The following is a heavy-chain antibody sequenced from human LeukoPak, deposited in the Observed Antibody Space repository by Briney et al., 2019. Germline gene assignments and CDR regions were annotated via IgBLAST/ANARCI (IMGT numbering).Heavy chain of an antibody. Sequence: GGSLRLSCVSSGFIFTNYWMHWVRQVPGKGPVWVGRIDKEGSAAFYAESVKGRFTISRDNVKSTVYLQMNSLTAEDTAVYHCARGGYSGSYYRFDWGQGALVTVSS. J-gene: IGHJ4*02. V-gene: IGHV3-74*01. CDR3: ARGGYSGSYYRFD. CDR2: IDKEGSAA. D-gene: IGHD1-26*01. CDR1: GFIFTNYW.